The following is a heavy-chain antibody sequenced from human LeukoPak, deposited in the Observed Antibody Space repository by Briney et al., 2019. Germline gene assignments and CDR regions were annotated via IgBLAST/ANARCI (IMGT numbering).Heavy chain of an antibody. J-gene: IGHJ4*02. Sequence: PSETLSLTCTVSGGSISSYYWSWIRQPPGKGLEWIGYIYYSGSTNYNPSLKSRVTISVDTSKNQFSLKLSSVTAADTAVYYCARGSRRAEPHYWGQGTLVTVSS. CDR1: GGSISSYY. V-gene: IGHV4-59*01. CDR3: ARGSRRAEPHY. D-gene: IGHD1-14*01. CDR2: IYYSGST.